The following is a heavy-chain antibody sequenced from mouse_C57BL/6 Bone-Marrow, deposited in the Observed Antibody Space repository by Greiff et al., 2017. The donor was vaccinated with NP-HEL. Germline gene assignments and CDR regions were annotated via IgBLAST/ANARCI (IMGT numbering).Heavy chain of an antibody. D-gene: IGHD1-1*01. J-gene: IGHJ4*01. Sequence: QVQLQQSGPELVKPGASVKISCKASGYSFTSYYIHWVKQRPGQGLEWIGWIYPGSGNTKYNEKFKGKATLTADTSSSTAYMQLSSLTSEDSAVYYCAIPLLLRMDYWGQGTSVTVSS. V-gene: IGHV1-66*01. CDR3: AIPLLLRMDY. CDR2: IYPGSGNT. CDR1: GYSFTSYY.